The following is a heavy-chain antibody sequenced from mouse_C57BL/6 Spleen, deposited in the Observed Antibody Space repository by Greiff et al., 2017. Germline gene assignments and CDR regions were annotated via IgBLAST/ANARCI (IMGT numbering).Heavy chain of an antibody. V-gene: IGHV5-6*01. CDR1: GFTFSSYG. CDR2: ISSGGSYT. J-gene: IGHJ2*01. Sequence: EVKVVESGGDLVKPGGSLKLSCAASGFTFSSYGMSWVRQTPDKRLEWVATISSGGSYTYYPDSVKGRFTISRDNAKNTLYLQMSRLKAEDTAMYYCARAENLDYWGQGTTLTVSS. CDR3: ARAENLDY.